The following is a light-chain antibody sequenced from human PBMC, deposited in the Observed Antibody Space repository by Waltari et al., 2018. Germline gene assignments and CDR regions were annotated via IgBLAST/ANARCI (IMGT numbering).Light chain of an antibody. V-gene: IGLV4-69*01. J-gene: IGLJ3*02. CDR2: VNSDGSH. CDR3: ETGGHGTWV. CDR1: GHSSNI. Sequence: GHSSNIIAWLQQQPGKGPRYLMQVNSDGSHRKGDEIPDRFSGSSSGAERYLTISSLQSEDEADYYCETGGHGTWVFGGGTKLTVL.